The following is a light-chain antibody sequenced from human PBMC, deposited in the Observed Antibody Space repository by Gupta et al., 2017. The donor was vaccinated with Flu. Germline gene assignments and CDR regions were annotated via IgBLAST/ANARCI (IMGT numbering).Light chain of an antibody. V-gene: IGKV3-20*01. CDR3: HQYGSSPPRT. CDR2: AAA. J-gene: IGKJ1*01. CDR1: ESVTDNF. Sequence: TLSFSPGERATLSCRANESVTDNFLAWYQQRPGQPPRLLIYAAANRGTGIPDRFSGSGSGTDFTLTITRLEPEDFAVYYCHQYGSSPPRTFGQGTRVEL.